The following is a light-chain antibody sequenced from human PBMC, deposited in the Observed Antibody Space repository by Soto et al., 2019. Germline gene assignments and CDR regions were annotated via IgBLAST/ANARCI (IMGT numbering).Light chain of an antibody. V-gene: IGKV1-9*01. CDR1: QDIAIY. Sequence: IQLTQSPSSLSASVGDRVTITCRASQDIAIYLAWYQQKPGEAPKLLIYAASTLYGGVPSRFSGSGSGTDFALTITSLQAEDFATYYCHQYSSYSWTFGQGTKVDIK. J-gene: IGKJ1*01. CDR2: AAS. CDR3: HQYSSYSWT.